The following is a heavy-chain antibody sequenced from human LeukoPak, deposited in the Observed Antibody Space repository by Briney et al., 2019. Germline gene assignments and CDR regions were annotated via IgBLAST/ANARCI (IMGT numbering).Heavy chain of an antibody. J-gene: IGHJ4*02. CDR2: ISSSSSYI. Sequence: GGSLRLSCAASGFTFSSYSMNWVRRAPGKGLEWVSSISSSSSYIYYADSVKGRFTISRDNSKNTLYLQMNSLRAEDTAVYYCARDPYYYGSGSPLYFDYWGQGTLVTVSS. CDR1: GFTFSSYS. CDR3: ARDPYYYGSGSPLYFDY. D-gene: IGHD3-10*01. V-gene: IGHV3-21*01.